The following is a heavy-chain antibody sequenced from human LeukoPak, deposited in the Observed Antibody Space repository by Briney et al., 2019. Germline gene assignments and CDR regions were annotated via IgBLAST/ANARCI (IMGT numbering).Heavy chain of an antibody. Sequence: SETLSLTCAVDGGSFSGYYWSWIRQVPGKGLEWIGEINQSGRTNYNPFFKSRVTISVDTSKNQISLKLSFVTATDTAMYFCARGRFGFWHISYADDNAFDIWGQGTMVTVSS. CDR1: GGSFSGYY. CDR3: ARGRFGFWHISYADDNAFDI. V-gene: IGHV4-34*01. CDR2: INQSGRT. D-gene: IGHD2-2*01. J-gene: IGHJ3*02.